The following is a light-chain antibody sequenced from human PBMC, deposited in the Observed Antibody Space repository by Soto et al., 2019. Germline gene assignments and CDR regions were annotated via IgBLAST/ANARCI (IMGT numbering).Light chain of an antibody. J-gene: IGLJ1*01. V-gene: IGLV2-14*01. Sequence: QSALTQPASVSGSPGQSITISCTGSSSDVGGFDYVSWYQQHPGRAPKLMIFDVNDRPPGVSNRFSGSKSGNTASLTISGLQAEDEADYYCSSYTSTNTLEVFGTGTKVTVL. CDR3: SSYTSTNTLEV. CDR2: DVN. CDR1: SSDVGGFDY.